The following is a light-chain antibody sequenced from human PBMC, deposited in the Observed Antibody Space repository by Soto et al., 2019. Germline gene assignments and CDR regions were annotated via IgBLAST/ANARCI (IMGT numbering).Light chain of an antibody. V-gene: IGLV6-57*03. J-gene: IGLJ3*02. CDR1: SGSIASNY. CDR3: QSYDSSNYWV. Sequence: NFMLTQPHSVSESPGKTVTISCTRSSGSIASNYVQWYQQRPGSAPTTAIYEDNQRPSGVPDRFSGSIDSSSNSASLTISGLKTEDEADYYCQSYDSSNYWVFGGGTKLTVL. CDR2: EDN.